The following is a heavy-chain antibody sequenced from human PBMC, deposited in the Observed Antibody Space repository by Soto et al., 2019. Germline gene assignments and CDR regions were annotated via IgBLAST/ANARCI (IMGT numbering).Heavy chain of an antibody. D-gene: IGHD5-12*01. Sequence: PSETLSLTCAVYGGSFSGYYWSWIRQPPGKGLEWIGEINHSGSTNYNPSLKSRVTISVDTSKNQFSLKLSSVTAADTAVYYCARDPIVATTPYYMDVWGKGTTVTV. J-gene: IGHJ6*03. CDR1: GGSFSGYY. V-gene: IGHV4-34*01. CDR2: INHSGST. CDR3: ARDPIVATTPYYMDV.